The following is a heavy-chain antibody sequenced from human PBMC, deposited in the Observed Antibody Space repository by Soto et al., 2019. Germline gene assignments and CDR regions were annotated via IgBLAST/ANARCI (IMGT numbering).Heavy chain of an antibody. V-gene: IGHV1-18*01. CDR3: ARDRLYYGGNPPRLDY. CDR2: ISAYNGNT. Sequence: GASVKVSCKASGYTFTSYGISWVRQAPGQGLEWMGWISAYNGNTNYAHKLQGRVTMTTDTSTSTAYMELRSLRSDDTAVYYCARDRLYYGGNPPRLDYWGQGTLVTVSS. J-gene: IGHJ4*02. CDR1: GYTFTSYG. D-gene: IGHD4-17*01.